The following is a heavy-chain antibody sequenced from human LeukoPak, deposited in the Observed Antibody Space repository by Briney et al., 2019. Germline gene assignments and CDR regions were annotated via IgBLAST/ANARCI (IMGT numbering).Heavy chain of an antibody. Sequence: PSETLSLTCTVSGGSISSSSYYWGWIRQPPGKGLEWIGSIYYSGSTYYNPSLKSRVTISVDTSKNQFSLKLSSVTAADTAVYYCARDQDSSFDYWGQGTLVTVSS. CDR2: IYYSGST. CDR1: GGSISSSSYY. CDR3: ARDQDSSFDY. J-gene: IGHJ4*02. D-gene: IGHD6-13*01. V-gene: IGHV4-39*07.